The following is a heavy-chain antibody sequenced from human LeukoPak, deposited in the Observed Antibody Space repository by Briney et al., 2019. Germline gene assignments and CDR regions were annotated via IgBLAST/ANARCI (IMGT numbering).Heavy chain of an antibody. CDR3: ARGKEASYYPYYYYYYYMDV. D-gene: IGHD3-10*01. V-gene: IGHV1-18*01. J-gene: IGHJ6*03. CDR2: ISAYNGNT. Sequence: ASVKVSCKASGYTFTTFGISWVRQAPGQGLEWMGWISAYNGNTNYAQRLQGRVTMTTDISTSTAYMELRSLRSDDTAVYYCARGKEASYYPYYYYYYYMDVWGKGTTVTVSS. CDR1: GYTFTTFG.